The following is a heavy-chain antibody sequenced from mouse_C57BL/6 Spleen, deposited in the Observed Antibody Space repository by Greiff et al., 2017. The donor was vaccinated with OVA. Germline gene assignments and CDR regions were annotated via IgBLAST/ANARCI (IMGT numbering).Heavy chain of an antibody. Sequence: EVKLVESGPELVKPGASVKIPCKASGYTFTDYNMDWVKQSHGKSLEWIGDINPNNGGTIYNQKFKGKATLTVDKSSSTAYMELRSLTSEDTAVYYCARQAYWYFDVWGTGTTVTVSS. D-gene: IGHD3-2*02. V-gene: IGHV1-18*01. CDR2: INPNNGGT. J-gene: IGHJ1*03. CDR1: GYTFTDYN. CDR3: ARQAYWYFDV.